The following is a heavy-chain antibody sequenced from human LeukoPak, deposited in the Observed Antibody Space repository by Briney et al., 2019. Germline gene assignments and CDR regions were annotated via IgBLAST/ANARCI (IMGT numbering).Heavy chain of an antibody. CDR2: IYHSGSP. CDR3: ARVNINNWHSCDY. V-gene: IGHV4-4*02. J-gene: IGHJ4*02. D-gene: IGHD1-1*01. Sequence: PSETLSLTCAVSGASIDSHSWWGWVRQPPGKGLEWIGEIYHSGSPNYNPSPKSRVTISVDKSRNHFSLNLSSVTAADTAVYYCARVNINNWHSCDYWGQGTLVTVSS. CDR1: GASIDSHSW.